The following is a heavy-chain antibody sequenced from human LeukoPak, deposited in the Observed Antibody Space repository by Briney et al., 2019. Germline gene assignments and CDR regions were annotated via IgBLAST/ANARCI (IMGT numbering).Heavy chain of an antibody. J-gene: IGHJ4*02. Sequence: GGSLRLSCAASGVTLSSYAMSWARQAPGKGLEWVSGISSSGSGGNTYYADSVKGRFTISRDSSKNTLFLHMNTLRAEDTAVYYCARVLYGSGVDYWGQGTLVTVSS. D-gene: IGHD3-10*01. CDR1: GVTLSSYA. CDR2: ISSSGSGGNT. V-gene: IGHV3-23*01. CDR3: ARVLYGSGVDY.